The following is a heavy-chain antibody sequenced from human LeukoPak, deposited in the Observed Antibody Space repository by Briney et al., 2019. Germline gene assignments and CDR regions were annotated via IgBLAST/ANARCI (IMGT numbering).Heavy chain of an antibody. CDR3: ARADSSGAFDI. V-gene: IGHV4-30-2*01. D-gene: IGHD5-18*01. CDR2: IYHSGST. Sequence: PSETLSLTCAVSGGSISSGGYSWSWIRQPPGKGLEWIGYIYHSGSTNYNPSLKSRVTISVDKSKNQFSLKLSSVTAADTAVYYCARADSSGAFDIWGQGTMVTVSS. J-gene: IGHJ3*02. CDR1: GGSISSGGYS.